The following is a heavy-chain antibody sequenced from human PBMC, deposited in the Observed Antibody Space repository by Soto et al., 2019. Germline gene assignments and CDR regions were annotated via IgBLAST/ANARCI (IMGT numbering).Heavy chain of an antibody. Sequence: GASVKVSCKASGGTFSSYTISWVRQAPGQGLEWMGRIIPILGIANYAQKFRGRVTITADKSTSTAYMELSSLRSEDTAVYYCARDGRGYSYDQRYYYYGMDVWGQGTTVTVSS. CDR3: ARDGRGYSYDQRYYYYGMDV. J-gene: IGHJ6*02. D-gene: IGHD5-18*01. CDR1: GGTFSSYT. CDR2: IIPILGIA. V-gene: IGHV1-69*04.